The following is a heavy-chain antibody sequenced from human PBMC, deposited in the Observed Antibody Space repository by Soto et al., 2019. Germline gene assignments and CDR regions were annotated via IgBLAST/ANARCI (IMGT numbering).Heavy chain of an antibody. D-gene: IGHD2-2*01. J-gene: IGHJ6*02. CDR1: GDSVSSGSYY. Sequence: QVQLQESGPGLVKPSETLSLTCTVSGDSVSSGSYYWTWIRQPPGKGLEWIGYLYYTGTTNYNPSLKSRVTMSLDTSSSQFSLRLSSVTAPDTAVYFCARTFCSTTSCQAHGMDVWGQGTSVTVSS. CDR2: LYYTGTT. CDR3: ARTFCSTTSCQAHGMDV. V-gene: IGHV4-61*01.